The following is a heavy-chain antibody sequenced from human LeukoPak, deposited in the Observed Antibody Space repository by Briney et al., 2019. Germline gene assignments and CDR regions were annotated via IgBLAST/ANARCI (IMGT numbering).Heavy chain of an antibody. D-gene: IGHD3-9*01. J-gene: IGHJ4*02. CDR3: AIYDILTGYHY. CDR2: ISSSGSTI. V-gene: IGHV3-48*04. CDR1: GFTFSSYG. Sequence: PGRSLRLSCAASGFTFSSYGMHWVRQAPGKGLEWVSYISSSGSTIYYADSVKGRFTISRDNAKNSLYLQMNSLRAEDTAVYYCAIYDILTGYHYWGQGTLVTVSS.